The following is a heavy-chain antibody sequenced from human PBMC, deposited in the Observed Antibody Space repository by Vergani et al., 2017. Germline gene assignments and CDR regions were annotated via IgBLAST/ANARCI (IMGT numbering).Heavy chain of an antibody. CDR1: GGSIRSSSYY. D-gene: IGHD5-24*01. Sequence: QLQLQESGPGLVKPSETLSLTCTVSGGSIRSSSYYWGWIRQPPGKGLEWIGSIYYSGSTYYNPSLKSRVTISVDTSKNQFSLKLSSVTAAATAVYYCARPSRDGYNNHYWYFDLWGRGTLVTVSS. J-gene: IGHJ2*01. V-gene: IGHV4-39*01. CDR3: ARPSRDGYNNHYWYFDL. CDR2: IYYSGST.